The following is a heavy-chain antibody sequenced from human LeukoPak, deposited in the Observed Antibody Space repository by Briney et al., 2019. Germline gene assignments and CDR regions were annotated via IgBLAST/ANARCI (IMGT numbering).Heavy chain of an antibody. J-gene: IGHJ4*02. V-gene: IGHV3-33*01. D-gene: IGHD2-15*01. CDR2: MYYDGISK. Sequence: GGPLRLSCAASGFTFSSYGMHWVRQAPGKGLEWVAVMYYDGISKYYADSVKGRFTISRDNSMNTLYLQMNSLRAEDTAVYFCARDLYCSGGSCLYFDYWGQGTLVTVSS. CDR1: GFTFSSYG. CDR3: ARDLYCSGGSCLYFDY.